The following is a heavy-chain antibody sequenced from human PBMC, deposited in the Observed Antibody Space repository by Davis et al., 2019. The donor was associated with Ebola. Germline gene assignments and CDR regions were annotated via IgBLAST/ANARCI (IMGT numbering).Heavy chain of an antibody. D-gene: IGHD1-7*01. Sequence: GESLKISCAASGFSFSAYYMSWIRQAPGKGLECVPYTSSSGSSIYYADSVKGRFTISRDNAKNSLYLQMNSLRAEDTAVYYCARAISWNYYFDYWGQGSLVTVSS. V-gene: IGHV3-11*01. CDR2: TSSSGSSI. J-gene: IGHJ4*02. CDR1: GFSFSAYY. CDR3: ARAISWNYYFDY.